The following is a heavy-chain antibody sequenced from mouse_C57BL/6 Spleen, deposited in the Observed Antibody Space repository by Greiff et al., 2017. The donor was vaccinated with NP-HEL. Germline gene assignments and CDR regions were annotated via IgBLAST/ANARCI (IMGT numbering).Heavy chain of an antibody. CDR2: INPNNGGT. J-gene: IGHJ1*03. Sequence: VQLQQSGPELVKPGASVKISCKASGYTFTDYYMNWVKQSHGKSLEWIGDINPNNGGTSYNQKFKGKATLTVDKSSSTAYMELRSLTSEDSAVYYCARCGYYGYFDVWGTGTTVTVSS. CDR3: ARCGYYGYFDV. CDR1: GYTFTDYY. D-gene: IGHD2-2*01. V-gene: IGHV1-26*01.